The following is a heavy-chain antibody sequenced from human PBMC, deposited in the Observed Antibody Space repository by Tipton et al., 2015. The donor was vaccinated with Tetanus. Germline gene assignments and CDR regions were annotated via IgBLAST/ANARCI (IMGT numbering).Heavy chain of an antibody. CDR1: GDSINSHY. Sequence: TLSLTCTVSGDSINSHYWNWIRQPPGKGLEWIGYFSYSGSSNYNPSLKSRVTISGDTSKNQFSLKLSSVTPADTAVYYCARGSSVWSWYMQHWGQGTLVTVSS. D-gene: IGHD2-2*01. CDR3: ARGSSVWSWYMQH. CDR2: FSYSGSS. J-gene: IGHJ1*01. V-gene: IGHV4-59*11.